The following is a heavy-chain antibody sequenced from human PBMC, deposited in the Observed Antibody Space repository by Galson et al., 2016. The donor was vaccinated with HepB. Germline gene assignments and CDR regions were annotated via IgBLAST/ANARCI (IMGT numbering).Heavy chain of an antibody. CDR3: ARSVWFGGLYLDP. Sequence: SVKVSCKASGDTFTSYQVHWVRQASGQGLEWMGWMNPDSGTTGYAQKLQGRVTMTRDTSISTVYMGLSSLRSEDTAVYDCARSVWFGGLYLDPWGQGTLVTVSS. V-gene: IGHV1-8*01. CDR1: GDTFTSYQ. D-gene: IGHD3-10*01. CDR2: MNPDSGTT. J-gene: IGHJ5*02.